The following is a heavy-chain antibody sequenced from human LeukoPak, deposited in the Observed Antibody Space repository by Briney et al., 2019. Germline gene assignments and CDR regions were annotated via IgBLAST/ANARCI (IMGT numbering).Heavy chain of an antibody. CDR3: ARNRRY. CDR1: GSSISSDYY. Sequence: SETLSLTCAVSGSSISSDYYWGWIRQPPGKGLEWIGEINHSGSTNYNPSLKSRVTISVDTSKNQFSLKLSSVTAADTAVYYCARNRRYWGQGTLVTVSS. CDR2: INHSGST. J-gene: IGHJ4*02. V-gene: IGHV4-38-2*01.